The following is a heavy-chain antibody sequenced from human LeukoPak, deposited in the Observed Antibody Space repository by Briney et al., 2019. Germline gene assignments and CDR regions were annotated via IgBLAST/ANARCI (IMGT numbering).Heavy chain of an antibody. CDR3: AREKIFGVVGGQNWFDP. CDR1: GYTFTSYY. J-gene: IGHJ5*02. CDR2: INPSGGST. D-gene: IGHD3-3*01. V-gene: IGHV1-46*01. Sequence: SPGGSLRLSCAASGYTFTSYYMHWVRQAPGQGLEWMGIINPSGGSTSYAQKFQGRVTMTRDTSTSTVYMELSSLRSEDTAVYYCAREKIFGVVGGQNWFDPWGQGTLVTVSS.